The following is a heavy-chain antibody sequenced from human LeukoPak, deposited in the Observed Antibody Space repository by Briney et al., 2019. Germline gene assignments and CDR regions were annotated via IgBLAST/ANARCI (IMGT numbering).Heavy chain of an antibody. CDR2: IYYSGST. CDR1: GFTFSSNY. Sequence: GSLRLSCAASGFTFSSNYMSWVRQAPGKGLEWIGSIYYSGSTYYNPSLKSRVTISVDTSKNRFSLKLSSVTAADTAVYYCARDSEWLVEGWIDPWGQGTLVTVSS. J-gene: IGHJ5*02. CDR3: ARDSEWLVEGWIDP. D-gene: IGHD6-19*01. V-gene: IGHV4-39*07.